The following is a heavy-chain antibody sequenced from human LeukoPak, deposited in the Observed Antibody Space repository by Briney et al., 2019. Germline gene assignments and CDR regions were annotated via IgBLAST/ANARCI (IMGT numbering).Heavy chain of an antibody. CDR1: GGSISSYY. V-gene: IGHV4-34*01. Sequence: SETLSLTCTVSGGSISSYYWSWIRQPPGKGLEWIGEINHSGSTNYNPSLKSRVTISVDTSKNQFSLKLSSVTAADTAVYYCARTHSSSSGYFQHWGQGTLVTVSS. CDR2: INHSGST. CDR3: ARTHSSSSGYFQH. J-gene: IGHJ1*01. D-gene: IGHD6-6*01.